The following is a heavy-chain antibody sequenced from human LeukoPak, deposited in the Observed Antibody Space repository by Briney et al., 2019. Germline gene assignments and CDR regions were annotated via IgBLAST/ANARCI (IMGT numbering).Heavy chain of an antibody. Sequence: AAETLSLTCTVSVGSIRSASNYWSWIRQPAGKGLEWIGRIYTSGSTNYNPSLKSRGTLSVDTSQNQVSLQLSSVPAPGTAADYCAREVRVLDWFDPWGQGTLVTVSS. CDR1: VGSIRSASNY. D-gene: IGHD2-21*01. CDR3: AREVRVLDWFDP. CDR2: IYTSGST. V-gene: IGHV4-61*02. J-gene: IGHJ5*02.